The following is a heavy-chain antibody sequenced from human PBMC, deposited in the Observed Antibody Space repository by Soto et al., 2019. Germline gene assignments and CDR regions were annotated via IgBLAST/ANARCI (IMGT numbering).Heavy chain of an antibody. V-gene: IGHV3-33*01. J-gene: IGHJ4*02. CDR1: GFPFRSYG. D-gene: IGHD2-15*01. CDR3: ARDQTDSGGYSDS. CDR2: IWNDGSHA. Sequence: QVQLVESGGGVVQPGGSLRLSCEGSGFPFRSYGIQWVRQAPGKGREWLGLIWNDGSHAYYADSVKGRFTISRDNSKNTVFLQVSYLRAEDTAVYFCARDQTDSGGYSDSWGQGTLVTVSS.